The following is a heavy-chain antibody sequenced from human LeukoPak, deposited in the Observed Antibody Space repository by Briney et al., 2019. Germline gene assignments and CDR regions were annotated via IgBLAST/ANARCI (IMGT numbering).Heavy chain of an antibody. V-gene: IGHV4-59*01. Sequence: SEALSLTCTVSGGSISHYYWSWIRQPPGRGLEWIGYVYFGGSTKYNSSLKSRVTISVDTSKNQFSLKLSSVTTADTAVYYCARGAGFSGYAIDYWGQGTLVTVSS. J-gene: IGHJ4*02. CDR1: GGSISHYY. CDR3: ARGAGFSGYAIDY. D-gene: IGHD5-12*01. CDR2: VYFGGST.